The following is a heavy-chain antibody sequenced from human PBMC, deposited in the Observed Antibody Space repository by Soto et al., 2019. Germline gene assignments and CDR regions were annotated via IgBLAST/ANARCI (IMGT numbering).Heavy chain of an antibody. CDR1: GGSISSGGYS. CDR3: ARFAGSGWYDA. CDR2: IHRSGST. V-gene: IGHV4-30-2*01. D-gene: IGHD6-19*01. J-gene: IGHJ5*01. Sequence: QVPLQESGSGLVKPSQTLSLTCAVSGGSISSGGYSWSWIRQPPGKGLAWIGDIHRSGSTDYNPSHTSRVTISVDRSKDKFSLRLSSVTAADTAVYYCARFAGSGWYDAWVHGTLVTVAS.